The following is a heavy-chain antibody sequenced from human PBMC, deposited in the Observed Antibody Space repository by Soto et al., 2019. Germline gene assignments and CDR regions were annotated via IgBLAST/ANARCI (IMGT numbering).Heavy chain of an antibody. Sequence: SGPTLVNPTQTLTLTCTFSGFSLSTSGVGVGWIRQPPGKALEWLALIYWDDDKRYSPSLKSRLTITKDTSKNQVVLTMTNMDPVDTATYYCAHSMAQYNWNYVHVPIRSRRSWFDPWGQGTLVTVSS. CDR3: AHSMAQYNWNYVHVPIRSRRSWFDP. J-gene: IGHJ5*02. V-gene: IGHV2-5*02. CDR1: GFSLSTSGVG. CDR2: IYWDDDK. D-gene: IGHD1-7*01.